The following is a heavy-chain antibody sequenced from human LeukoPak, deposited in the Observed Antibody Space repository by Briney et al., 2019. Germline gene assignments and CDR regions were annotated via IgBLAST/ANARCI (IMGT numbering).Heavy chain of an antibody. D-gene: IGHD6-13*01. V-gene: IGHV3-7*01. J-gene: IGHJ6*04. CDR2: IKQDGSEK. CDR3: ARGIAAAGYYYYGMDV. Sequence: GGSLRLSCAASGFTFSSYWMSWVRHAPGKGLEWVANIKQDGSEKYYVDSVKGRLTISRDNAKNSLYLQMNSLRAEDTAVYYCARGIAAAGYYYYGMDVWGEGTTVTVSS. CDR1: GFTFSSYW.